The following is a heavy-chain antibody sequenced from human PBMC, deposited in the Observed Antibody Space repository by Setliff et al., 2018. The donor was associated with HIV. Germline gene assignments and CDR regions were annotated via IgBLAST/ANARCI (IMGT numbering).Heavy chain of an antibody. CDR2: IYPGDSDA. J-gene: IGHJ4*02. CDR3: ARRASKASLDY. V-gene: IGHV5-51*01. Sequence: GESLKISCKGSGYIFTSNWIGWVRQMPGKGLEWMGIIYPGDSDARYSPSFQGQVTISADKSISTAYLQWSSLQASDTAMYYCARRASKASLDYWGQGTLVTVSS. CDR1: GYIFTSNW.